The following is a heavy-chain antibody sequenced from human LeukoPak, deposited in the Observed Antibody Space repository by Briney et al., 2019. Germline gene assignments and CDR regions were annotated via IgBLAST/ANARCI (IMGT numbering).Heavy chain of an antibody. Sequence: GGSLRLSCAASGFTFSGSAMHWVRQASGKGLEWVGRNRSKANSYATAYAASVKGRFTISRDESKNTAYLQMNSLKTEDTAVYYCTRRAKDDSSGYYSTWGQGTLVTVSS. CDR3: TRRAKDDSSGYYST. V-gene: IGHV3-73*01. J-gene: IGHJ5*02. CDR1: GFTFSGSA. CDR2: NRSKANSYAT. D-gene: IGHD3-22*01.